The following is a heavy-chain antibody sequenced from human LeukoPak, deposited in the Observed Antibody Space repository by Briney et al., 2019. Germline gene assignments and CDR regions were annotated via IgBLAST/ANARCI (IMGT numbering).Heavy chain of an antibody. J-gene: IGHJ4*02. Sequence: PGGSLRLSCAASGFTFSSYVMHWVRQAPGKGLEWVAIISYDGSNEYYADSVKGRFTISRDNSKNTLYLQMNSLRAADTAVYYCARAIEVGAMTPFDYWGQGTLVTVSS. CDR2: ISYDGSNE. CDR1: GFTFSSYV. V-gene: IGHV3-30*04. D-gene: IGHD1-26*01. CDR3: ARAIEVGAMTPFDY.